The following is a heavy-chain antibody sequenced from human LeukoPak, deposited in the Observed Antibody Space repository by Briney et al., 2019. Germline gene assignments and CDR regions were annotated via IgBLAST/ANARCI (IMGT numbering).Heavy chain of an antibody. CDR2: INHSGST. CDR1: GGSFSGYC. CDR3: ARHQGLLWFGESYGGAFDI. V-gene: IGHV4-34*01. Sequence: PSETLSLTCAVYGGSFSGYCWSWIRQPPGKGLEWIGEINHSGSTNYNPSLKSRVTISVDTSKNQFSLKLSSVTAADTAVYYCARHQGLLWFGESYGGAFDIWGQGTMVTVSS. D-gene: IGHD3-10*01. J-gene: IGHJ3*02.